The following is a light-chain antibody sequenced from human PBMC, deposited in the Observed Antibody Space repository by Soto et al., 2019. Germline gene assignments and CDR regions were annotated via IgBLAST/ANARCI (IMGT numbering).Light chain of an antibody. Sequence: DIQMTQSPSTLSASVGDRVTVTCRASQSIGSWLAWYPQKPGKPPKPLILNASTLESGVPSRFSGSGSGTEFTLPISGLQPDDFATYYCQHCDTSWPFGQGTKVDNK. CDR1: QSIGSW. V-gene: IGKV1-5*01. J-gene: IGKJ1*01. CDR2: NAS. CDR3: QHCDTSWP.